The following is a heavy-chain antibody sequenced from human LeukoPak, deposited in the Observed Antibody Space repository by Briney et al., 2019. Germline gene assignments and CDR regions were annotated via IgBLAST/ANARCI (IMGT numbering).Heavy chain of an antibody. J-gene: IGHJ3*02. CDR1: GFTFTSSA. D-gene: IGHD4-17*01. CDR3: AAESYGDYTPRDAFDI. Sequence: GTSVKVSCKASGFTFTSSAMQWVRQARGQRLEWIGWIVVGSGNTNYAQKFQERVTITRDMSTSTAYMELSSLRSEDTAVYYCAAESYGDYTPRDAFDIWGQGTMVTVSS. CDR2: IVVGSGNT. V-gene: IGHV1-58*02.